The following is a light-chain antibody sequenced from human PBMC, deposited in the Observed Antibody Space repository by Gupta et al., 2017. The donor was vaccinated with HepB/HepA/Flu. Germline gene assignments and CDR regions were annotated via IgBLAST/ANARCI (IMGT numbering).Light chain of an antibody. V-gene: IGLV2-18*02. CDR1: SSDVGSYNR. J-gene: IGLJ2*01. Sequence: QSALTQPPPLSGSPGQSVTISCTGTSSDVGSYNRVSWYQQPPGTAPKLMIYEVSNRPSGVPDRFSGSKSGNTASLTISGLQAEDEADYYCSSYTSSSTVVFGGGTKLTVL. CDR2: EVS. CDR3: SSYTSSSTVV.